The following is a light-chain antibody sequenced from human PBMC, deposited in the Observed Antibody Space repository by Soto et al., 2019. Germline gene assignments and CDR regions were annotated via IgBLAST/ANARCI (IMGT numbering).Light chain of an antibody. CDR1: QGISSY. Sequence: IQLTQSPSSLSASVGDRVTITCRASQGISSYLAWYQQKPGKAPKLLIYAASTLQSGVPSRFSGSGSGTDFTLSISSLQPEDVATYYFQQLNSYPWTFGQGTKLEIK. J-gene: IGKJ1*01. CDR2: AAS. CDR3: QQLNSYPWT. V-gene: IGKV1-9*01.